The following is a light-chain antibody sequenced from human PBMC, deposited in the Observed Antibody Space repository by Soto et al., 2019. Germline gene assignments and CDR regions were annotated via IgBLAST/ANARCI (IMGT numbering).Light chain of an antibody. CDR2: KAS. J-gene: IGKJ5*01. CDR1: QSISSY. V-gene: IGKV1-9*01. Sequence: DIQMTQSPSSLSASVGDRVTITCRASQSISSYLNWYQQKPGKAPKLLIYKASTLKSGVPSRFSGSASGTEFTLTISSLQPEDFATYYCQQLKSYPITFGQGTRLEIK. CDR3: QQLKSYPIT.